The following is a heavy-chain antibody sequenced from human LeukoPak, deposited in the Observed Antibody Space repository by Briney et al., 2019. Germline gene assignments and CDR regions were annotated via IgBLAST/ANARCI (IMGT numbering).Heavy chain of an antibody. CDR3: AREEVGLNYYYYGMDV. V-gene: IGHV3-30-3*01. J-gene: IGHJ6*02. CDR2: ISYDGSNK. Sequence: GGSLRLSCAASGFTFSSYAMHWVRQAPGKGLEWVAVISYDGSNKYYADSVKGRFTISRDNSKNTLYLQMNSLRAEDTAVYYCAREEVGLNYYYYGMDVWGQGTTVTVSS. D-gene: IGHD2-15*01. CDR1: GFTFSSYA.